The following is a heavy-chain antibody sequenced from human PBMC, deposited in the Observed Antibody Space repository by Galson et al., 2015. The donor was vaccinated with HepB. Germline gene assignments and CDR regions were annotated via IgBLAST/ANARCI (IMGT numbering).Heavy chain of an antibody. D-gene: IGHD3-10*01. V-gene: IGHV3-23*01. CDR2: ISGSGGST. J-gene: IGHJ4*02. Sequence: SLRLSCAASGFTFSSYAMSWVRQAPGKGLEWVSAISGSGGSTYYADSVKGRFTISRDNSKNALYLQMNSLRAEDTAVYYCAKDPYGSGSYYFDYWGQGTLVTVSS. CDR3: AKDPYGSGSYYFDY. CDR1: GFTFSSYA.